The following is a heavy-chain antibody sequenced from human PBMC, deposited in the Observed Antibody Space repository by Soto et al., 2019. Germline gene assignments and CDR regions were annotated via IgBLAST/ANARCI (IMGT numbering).Heavy chain of an antibody. CDR3: ARGIGYSSGWYYYGMDV. J-gene: IGHJ6*02. D-gene: IGHD6-19*01. CDR1: GGSVSSGSYY. V-gene: IGHV4-61*01. Sequence: QVQLQESGPGLVKPSETLSLTCTVSGGSVSSGSYYWSWIRQPPGEGPEWIGYIYYRGSTNYNPPLKGRVTRSVDTSKSQFSLKLSSVTAADTGVYYCARGIGYSSGWYYYGMDVWGQGTTVTVSS. CDR2: IYYRGST.